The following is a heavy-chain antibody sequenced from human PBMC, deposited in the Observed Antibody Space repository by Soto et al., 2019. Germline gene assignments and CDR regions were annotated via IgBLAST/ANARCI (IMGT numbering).Heavy chain of an antibody. D-gene: IGHD3-10*01. CDR2: ISGSGGST. V-gene: IGHV3-23*01. CDR3: AKAQPVYYYGSGSYYMGKYYYYYMDV. CDR1: GFTFSSYA. J-gene: IGHJ6*03. Sequence: GGSLRLSCAASGFTFSSYAMSWVRQAPGKGLEWVSAISGSGGSTYYADSVKGRFTISRDNSKNTLYLQMNSLRAEDTAVYYCAKAQPVYYYGSGSYYMGKYYYYYMDVWGKGTTVTVSS.